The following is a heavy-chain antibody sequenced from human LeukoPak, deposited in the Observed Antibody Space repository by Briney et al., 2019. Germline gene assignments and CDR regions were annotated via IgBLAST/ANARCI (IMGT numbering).Heavy chain of an antibody. Sequence: SETLSLTCTVSGGSISSYYWSWVRQPPGKGLEWIGYIYYSGSTNYNPSLKSRVPISVDTSKNQFSLKLSSVTAADTAVYYCARATGHSYGSDYWGQGTLVTVSS. V-gene: IGHV4-59*01. CDR3: ARATGHSYGSDY. CDR1: GGSISSYY. CDR2: IYYSGST. J-gene: IGHJ4*02. D-gene: IGHD5-18*01.